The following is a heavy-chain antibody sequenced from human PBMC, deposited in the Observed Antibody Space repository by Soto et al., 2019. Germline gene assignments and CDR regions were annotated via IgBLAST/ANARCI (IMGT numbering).Heavy chain of an antibody. D-gene: IGHD4-4*01. V-gene: IGHV1-18*01. CDR1: GYTFSSYG. CDR2: ISGYKDNT. Sequence: QAPLVQSATEVKEPGASVKVSCKASGYTFSSYGISWVRQAPGHGPEWMGWISGYKDNTQYPQKFQGKVTLTTDTSTSTAYMELMNLRSDDTAVYYCAKADSNYAGRFSYYYMDVWCNGTLVAVSS. CDR3: AKADSNYAGRFSYYYMDV. J-gene: IGHJ6*03.